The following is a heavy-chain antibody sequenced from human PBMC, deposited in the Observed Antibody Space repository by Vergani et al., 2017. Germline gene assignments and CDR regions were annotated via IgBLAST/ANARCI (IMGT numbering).Heavy chain of an antibody. Sequence: EVQLQESGGGLVKPGGSLRVSCAASGFTLSGSAMHWVRQASGKGLEWVGRIRSKANSYATAYAASVKGRFTISRDDSKNTAYLQMNSLKTEDTAVYYCTRQVVYDSSGYRDYWGQGTLVTVSS. CDR1: GFTLSGSA. V-gene: IGHV3-73*01. J-gene: IGHJ4*02. CDR2: IRSKANSYAT. CDR3: TRQVVYDSSGYRDY. D-gene: IGHD3-22*01.